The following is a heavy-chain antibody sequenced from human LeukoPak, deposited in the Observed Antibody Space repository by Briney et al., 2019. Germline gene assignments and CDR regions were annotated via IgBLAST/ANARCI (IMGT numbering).Heavy chain of an antibody. CDR1: GFIFSSYG. D-gene: IGHD4-23*01. V-gene: IGHV3-33*01. Sequence: PRGSLCPSRAASGFIFSSYGMHWVRQAPGKGLEGVAVIWYDGSNEYYADSVKGRFTISRDNSKNTLYLQMNSLRAEDTAVYYCARDLSYGGKIPLFDYWAQGTLVTVSS. CDR2: IWYDGSNE. CDR3: ARDLSYGGKIPLFDY. J-gene: IGHJ4*02.